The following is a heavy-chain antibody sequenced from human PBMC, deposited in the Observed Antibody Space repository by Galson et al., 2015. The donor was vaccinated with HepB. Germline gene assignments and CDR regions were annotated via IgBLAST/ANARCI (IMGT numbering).Heavy chain of an antibody. V-gene: IGHV3-64D*06. CDR2: ISSNGGST. J-gene: IGHJ4*02. D-gene: IGHD3-3*01. CDR1: GFTFSSYA. Sequence: SLRLSCAASGFTFSSYAMHWVRQAPGKGLEYVSAISSNGGSTYYADSVKGRFTISRDNSKNTLYLQMSSLRAEDTAVYYCVKDSGVSGTVFEYWGQGTLVTVSS. CDR3: VKDSGVSGTVFEY.